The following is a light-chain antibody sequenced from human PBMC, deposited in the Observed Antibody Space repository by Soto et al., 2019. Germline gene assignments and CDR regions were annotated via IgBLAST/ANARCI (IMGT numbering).Light chain of an antibody. J-gene: IGLJ2*01. V-gene: IGLV2-14*01. CDR3: SSYRSSSTPVI. CDR1: SSDVGGYNY. Sequence: QSAMTQPASVSGSPGQSITISCTGTSSDVGGYNYVSWYQQHPGKAPKLMIYDVSNRPSGVSNRFSGSKSGNTASLTIYGLQAEDEADYYCSSYRSSSTPVIFGGGTKVTVL. CDR2: DVS.